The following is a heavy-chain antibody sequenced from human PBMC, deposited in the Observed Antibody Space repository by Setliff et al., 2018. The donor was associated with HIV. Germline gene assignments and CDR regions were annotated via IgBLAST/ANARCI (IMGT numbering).Heavy chain of an antibody. CDR2: INPNSCGT. CDR3: ARDGDYSEYGA. CDR1: TYTFSSYV. V-gene: IGHV1-2*02. J-gene: IGHJ5*02. D-gene: IGHD4-17*01. Sequence: RASVKVSCKASTYTFSSYVINWVRQAPGQGLEWMGWINPNSCGTDYAQKFQGRVTMTRDTSISTAYLELSRLRSDDTAVYYCARDGDYSEYGAWGQGTLVTVAS.